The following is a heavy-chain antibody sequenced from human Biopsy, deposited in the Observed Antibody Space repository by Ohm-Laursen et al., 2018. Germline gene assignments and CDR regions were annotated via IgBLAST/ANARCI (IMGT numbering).Heavy chain of an antibody. CDR3: AKAGRGYIDY. CDR1: GFTFSSSW. J-gene: IGHJ4*02. V-gene: IGHV3-74*01. CDR2: FNSDRTDT. Sequence: SLRLSCSASGFTFSSSWMHWVRQAPGKGLEWVSRFNSDRTDTTYADSVKGRFTISRDNAKNTLYLQMNSLRVEDTAVYYCAKAGRGYIDYWGQGTLVIVSS. D-gene: IGHD5-18*01.